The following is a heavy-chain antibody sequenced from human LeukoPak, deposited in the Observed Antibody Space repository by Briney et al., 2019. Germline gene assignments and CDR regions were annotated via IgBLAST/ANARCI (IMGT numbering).Heavy chain of an antibody. CDR2: IYYTGDT. CDR3: ARGIAAFEFDY. V-gene: IGHV4-59*01. CDR1: GGSIRDYY. D-gene: IGHD6-6*01. Sequence: PSETLSLTCTVSGGSIRDYYWSWIRQPPGKGLEWIGYIYYTGDTNYNPSLKSRFIISVDTSKNQFSLKLSSVTAADTAVYYCARGIAAFEFDYWGQGTLVTVSS. J-gene: IGHJ4*02.